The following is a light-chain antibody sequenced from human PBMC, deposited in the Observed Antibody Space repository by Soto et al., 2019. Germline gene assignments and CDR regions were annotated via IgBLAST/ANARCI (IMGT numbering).Light chain of an antibody. CDR1: QSISSN. Sequence: EIVMTQSPATLSVSPGERATLSCRASQSISSNVAWYQQKPGQAPRLLIYGASTRATGIPARFSGRGSGTEFTLTITSLQSEDFEVYSCQQYDNWPLTFGGGTKVEIK. CDR3: QQYDNWPLT. V-gene: IGKV3-15*01. J-gene: IGKJ4*01. CDR2: GAS.